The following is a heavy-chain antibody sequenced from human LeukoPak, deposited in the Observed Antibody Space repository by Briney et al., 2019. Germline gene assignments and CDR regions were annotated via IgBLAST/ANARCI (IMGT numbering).Heavy chain of an antibody. CDR1: GYTFTNYY. CDR3: ASLYDIVGTTVDY. Sequence: ASVKVSCKTSGYTFTNYYIHWVRQAPGQGLEWMGRINPNTGGTKSAKNFQGRVTMTRDTSISTAYMALSGLRSDDTAVYYCASLYDIVGTTVDYWGQGTLVTVSS. J-gene: IGHJ4*02. D-gene: IGHD1-26*01. CDR2: INPNTGGT. V-gene: IGHV1-2*06.